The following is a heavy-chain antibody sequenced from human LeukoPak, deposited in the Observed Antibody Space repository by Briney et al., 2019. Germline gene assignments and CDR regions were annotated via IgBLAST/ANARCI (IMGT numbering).Heavy chain of an antibody. Sequence: GGSLRLSCTASGFSFSSSWMSWVRQAPGKGLEWVSVISNSGSSTHYADSVKGRFSISRDNSRNTLYLQMNSLRTEDTAVYYCAKDLLSQQVARCFDYWCQGTLGKVSS. V-gene: IGHV3-23*01. J-gene: IGHJ4*02. CDR1: GFSFSSSW. CDR2: ISNSGSST. D-gene: IGHD6-13*01. CDR3: AKDLLSQQVARCFDY.